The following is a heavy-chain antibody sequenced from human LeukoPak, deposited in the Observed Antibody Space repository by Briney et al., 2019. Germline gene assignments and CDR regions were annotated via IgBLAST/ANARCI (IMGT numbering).Heavy chain of an antibody. J-gene: IGHJ5*02. V-gene: IGHV4-38-2*02. CDR2: IHHSGST. CDR1: GYSISSGYY. Sequence: SETLSLTCTVSGYSISSGYYWGWIRQPPGKGLEWIGNIHHSGSTYYNPSLKSRVTISVDTSKNQFSLKLSSVTAADTAVYYCARVLGTSNNNWFDPWGQGTLVTVSS. D-gene: IGHD2-2*01. CDR3: ARVLGTSNNNWFDP.